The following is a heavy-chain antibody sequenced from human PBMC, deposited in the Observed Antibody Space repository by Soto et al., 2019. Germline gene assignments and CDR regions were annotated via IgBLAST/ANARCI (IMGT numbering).Heavy chain of an antibody. CDR1: GGSISTDNW. CDR2: SNHSGRT. Sequence: QVQVQESGPGLVKPSGTLSLTCVVSGGSISTDNWSRWFRQPPGRGLEWIGESNHSGRTNYSPSLKIRVSISADTSKNQLSLQMTSVAAADTSVYYCARDQDSGWGLDSWGQGILVTVSS. D-gene: IGHD6-19*01. CDR3: ARDQDSGWGLDS. J-gene: IGHJ4*02. V-gene: IGHV4-4*02.